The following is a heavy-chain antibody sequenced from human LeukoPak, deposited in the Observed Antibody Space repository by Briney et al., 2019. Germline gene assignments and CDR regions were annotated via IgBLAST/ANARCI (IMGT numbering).Heavy chain of an antibody. CDR1: GDSVSSGYYY. D-gene: IGHD1-26*01. CDR3: VRGGIVGSTARIPLFDY. Sequence: PSETLSLTCTVSGDSVSSGYYYWSWIRQPPGKGLEWIGYIYYSGSTNYNPSLKSRVTMSVDTSKNQFSLKLSSVTAADTAVYYCVRGGIVGSTARIPLFDYWGQGTLVTVSS. J-gene: IGHJ4*02. CDR2: IYYSGST. V-gene: IGHV4-61*01.